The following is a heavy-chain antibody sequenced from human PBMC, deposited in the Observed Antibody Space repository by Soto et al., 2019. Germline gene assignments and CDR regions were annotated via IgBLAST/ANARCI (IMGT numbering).Heavy chain of an antibody. V-gene: IGHV5-51*01. CDR1: GYSFTSYW. D-gene: IGHD2-2*01. CDR2: IYPGDSDT. Sequence: GESLKISCKGSGYSFTSYWIGWVRQMPGKGLEWMGIIYPGDSDTRYSPSFQGQVTISADKSISTAYLQWSSLKASDTAMYYCARQGLGYCSSTSCHADWFDPWGQGTLVTVSS. J-gene: IGHJ5*02. CDR3: ARQGLGYCSSTSCHADWFDP.